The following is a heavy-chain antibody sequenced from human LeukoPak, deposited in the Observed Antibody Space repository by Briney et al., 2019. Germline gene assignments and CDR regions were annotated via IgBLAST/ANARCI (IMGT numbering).Heavy chain of an antibody. CDR2: IYYSGST. Sequence: SETLSLACTVSGGSISSYYWSWIRQPPGKGLEWIGYIYYSGSTNYNPSLKSRVTISVDTSKNQFSLKLSSVTAADTAVYYCARYPRQEGAFDYWGQGTLVTVSS. CDR3: ARYPRQEGAFDY. D-gene: IGHD1-26*01. J-gene: IGHJ4*02. V-gene: IGHV4-59*08. CDR1: GGSISSYY.